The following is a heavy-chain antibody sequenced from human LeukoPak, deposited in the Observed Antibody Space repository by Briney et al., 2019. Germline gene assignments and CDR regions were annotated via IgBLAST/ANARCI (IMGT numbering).Heavy chain of an antibody. CDR2: IYSSGST. D-gene: IGHD2-2*01. V-gene: IGHV4-4*07. CDR1: GVSISGYY. J-gene: IGHJ4*02. Sequence: SETLSLTCTVSGVSISGYYWSWIRQPAGKGLEWIGRIYSSGSTNYNPSLKSRVTMSVDTSKNQFSLKLNSVTAADTAVYYCASYCSSTSCYLLTNFDYWGQGTLVTVSS. CDR3: ASYCSSTSCYLLTNFDY.